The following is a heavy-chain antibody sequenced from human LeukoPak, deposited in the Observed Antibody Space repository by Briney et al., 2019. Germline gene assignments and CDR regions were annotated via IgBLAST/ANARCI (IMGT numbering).Heavy chain of an antibody. Sequence: SETLSLTCAVYGGSFSGYYWSWIRQPPGKGLEWIGEINHSGSTNYNPSLKSQVTISVDTSKNQFSLKLSSVTAADTAVYYCARRTTVVTPADGMDVWGQGTTVTVSS. V-gene: IGHV4-34*01. J-gene: IGHJ6*02. CDR2: INHSGST. CDR1: GGSFSGYY. CDR3: ARRTTVVTPADGMDV. D-gene: IGHD4-23*01.